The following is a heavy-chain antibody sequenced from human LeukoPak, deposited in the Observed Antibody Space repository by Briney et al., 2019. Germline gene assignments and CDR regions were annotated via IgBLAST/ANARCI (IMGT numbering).Heavy chain of an antibody. CDR1: GFTFNNVW. Sequence: GGSLRLSCAASGFTFNNVWINWVRQAPGKGLEWVGRIKSNSDGGTTDYAAPVKGRFTISRDDSKNTVYLQMNSLKTEDTGVYYCTTPHESADYGFDSWGQGTLVTVSS. V-gene: IGHV3-15*07. D-gene: IGHD4-17*01. CDR3: TTPHESADYGFDS. CDR2: IKSNSDGGTT. J-gene: IGHJ4*02.